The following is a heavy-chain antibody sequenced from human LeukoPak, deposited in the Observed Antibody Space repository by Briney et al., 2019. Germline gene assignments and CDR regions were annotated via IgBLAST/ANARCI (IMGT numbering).Heavy chain of an antibody. D-gene: IGHD2-15*01. V-gene: IGHV4-31*03. CDR1: GGSISSGVYY. CDR3: ARGVVVVGGWFDP. CDR2: IYYSGST. J-gene: IGHJ5*02. Sequence: SETLSLTCTVSGGSISSGVYYWSWIRQHPGKGLEWIGYIYYSGSTYYNPSLKSRVTISVDTSKNQFSLKLSSVTAADTAVYYCARGVVVVGGWFDPWGQGTLVPVSS.